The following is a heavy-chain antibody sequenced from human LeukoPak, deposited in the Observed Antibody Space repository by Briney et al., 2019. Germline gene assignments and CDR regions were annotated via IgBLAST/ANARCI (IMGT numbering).Heavy chain of an antibody. D-gene: IGHD5-24*01. J-gene: IGHJ3*02. CDR3: VRHRAEMATITDDAFDM. V-gene: IGHV4-4*09. Sequence: SETLSLTCTISGSSIGTYSWSWIRQPPGKGLDRIGYSYSTGGTHYNPSLKSRATMSLDTSKNQFSLRLSSVTAAQRAVFSCVRHRAEMATITDDAFDMWGQGTMVTVSS. CDR2: SYSTGGT. CDR1: GSSIGTYS.